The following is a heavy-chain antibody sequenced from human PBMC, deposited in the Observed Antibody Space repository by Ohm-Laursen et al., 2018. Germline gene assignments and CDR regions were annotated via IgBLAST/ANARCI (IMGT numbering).Heavy chain of an antibody. CDR3: ARDELNWGSRWFDP. V-gene: IGHV4-4*07. Sequence: SETLSLTCTVSGGSISSYYWSWIRQPAGKGLEWIGRIYTSGSTNYNPSLKSRVTMSVDTSKNQFSLKLSSVTAADTAVYYCARDELNWGSRWFDPWGQGTLVTVSS. CDR1: GGSISSYY. J-gene: IGHJ5*02. CDR2: IYTSGST. D-gene: IGHD7-27*01.